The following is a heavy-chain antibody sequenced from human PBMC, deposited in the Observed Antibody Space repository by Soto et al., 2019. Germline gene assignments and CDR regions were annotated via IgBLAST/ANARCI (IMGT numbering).Heavy chain of an antibody. V-gene: IGHV1-69*02. CDR3: TTSIAAAGPLDY. Sequence: ASVKVSCKASGGTFSSYTISWVRQAPGQGLEWMGRIIPILGIANYAQKFQGRVTITADKSTSTAYMELSSLRSEDTAVYYCTTSIAAAGPLDYWGQGTLVTVSS. CDR1: GGTFSSYT. CDR2: IIPILGIA. J-gene: IGHJ4*02. D-gene: IGHD6-13*01.